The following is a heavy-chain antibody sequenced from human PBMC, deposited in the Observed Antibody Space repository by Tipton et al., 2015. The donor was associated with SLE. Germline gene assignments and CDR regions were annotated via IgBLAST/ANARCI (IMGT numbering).Heavy chain of an antibody. Sequence: RSLRLSCAASGFTFSSYAMHWVRQAPGKGLEWVAVISYEGSNKYYADSVKGRFTISRDNSKNTLYLQMNSLRAEDTAVYYCARERESNHAFDIWGQGTMVTVSS. CDR3: ARERESNHAFDI. CDR2: ISYEGSNK. J-gene: IGHJ3*02. V-gene: IGHV3-30*04. CDR1: GFTFSSYA.